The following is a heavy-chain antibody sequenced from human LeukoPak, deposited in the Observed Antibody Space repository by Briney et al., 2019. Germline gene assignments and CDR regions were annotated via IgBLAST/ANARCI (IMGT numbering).Heavy chain of an antibody. D-gene: IGHD6-13*01. Sequence: SETLSLTCTVSGGSISSSSYYWGWIRQPPGKGLEWIGSIYHSGSTYYNPSLKSRVTISVDTSKNQFSLKLSSVTAADTAVYYCARESLIAAAGDFDYWGQGTLVTVSS. J-gene: IGHJ4*02. CDR1: GGSISSSSYY. CDR3: ARESLIAAAGDFDY. V-gene: IGHV4-39*07. CDR2: IYHSGST.